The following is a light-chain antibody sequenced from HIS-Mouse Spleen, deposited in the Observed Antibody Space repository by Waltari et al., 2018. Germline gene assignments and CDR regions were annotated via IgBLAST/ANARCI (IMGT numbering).Light chain of an antibody. CDR3: SAYTSSSTPYV. Sequence: QSALTQPASVSGAPGQSITISCTGTSSDVGGYNYVSWYQRQPGKAPKLMIYEVSNRPSGVSNRFSGSKSGNTASLTISGLQAEDEADYYCSAYTSSSTPYVFGTGTKVTVL. V-gene: IGLV2-14*01. CDR1: SSDVGGYNY. CDR2: EVS. J-gene: IGLJ1*01.